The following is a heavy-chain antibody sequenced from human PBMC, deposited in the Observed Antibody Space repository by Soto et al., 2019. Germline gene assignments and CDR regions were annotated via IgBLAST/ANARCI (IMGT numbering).Heavy chain of an antibody. Sequence: PSETLSLTCAVSGGSISSSNWWSWVRQPPGKGLEWIGEIYHSGSTNYNPSLKSRVTISVDKSKNQFSLKLSSVTAADTAVHYCASLTQPYSLNLFDYWGQGTLVTVSS. CDR2: IYHSGST. V-gene: IGHV4-4*02. CDR3: ASLTQPYSLNLFDY. CDR1: GGSISSSNW. D-gene: IGHD6-13*01. J-gene: IGHJ4*02.